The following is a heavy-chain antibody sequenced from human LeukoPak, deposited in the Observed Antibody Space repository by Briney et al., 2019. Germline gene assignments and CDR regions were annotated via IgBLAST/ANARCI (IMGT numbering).Heavy chain of an antibody. CDR2: IYSGGST. V-gene: IGHV3-66*01. CDR3: AREGAATGYSFDY. J-gene: IGHJ4*02. D-gene: IGHD3-16*01. Sequence: GGSLRLSCAASGFTVSSNYMSWVRQAPGKGLEWVSVIYSGGSTYYADSVKGRFTISRDNSKNTLYLQMNSLRAEDTAVYYCAREGAATGYSFDYWGQGTLVTVSS. CDR1: GFTVSSNY.